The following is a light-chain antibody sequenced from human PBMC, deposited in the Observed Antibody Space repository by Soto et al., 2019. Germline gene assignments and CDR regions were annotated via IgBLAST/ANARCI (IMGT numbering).Light chain of an antibody. CDR3: QHYGSSLWT. J-gene: IGKJ1*01. CDR1: QSVSSN. Sequence: EIVMAQSPATVSVSPGERATLSYRASQSVSSNLAWYQQKPGQAPRLLIYGAVTRATGIPARFSGSGSGTDFTLTISRLEPEDFAVYYCQHYGSSLWTFGQGTKVDI. V-gene: IGKV3-20*01. CDR2: GAV.